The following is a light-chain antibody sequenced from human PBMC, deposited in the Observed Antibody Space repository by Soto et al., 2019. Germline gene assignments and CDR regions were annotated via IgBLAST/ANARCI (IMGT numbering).Light chain of an antibody. V-gene: IGKV3-11*01. J-gene: IGKJ4*01. Sequence: EIVMTQSPATRSLSPGERATLSCRASQSVSTNLAWYQQKPGQAPRLLIYGASTRATGIPARFSGSGSGTDFTLTISSLENEDIAVYYCQQRSNWRVTFGGGTKVDIK. CDR2: GAS. CDR3: QQRSNWRVT. CDR1: QSVSTN.